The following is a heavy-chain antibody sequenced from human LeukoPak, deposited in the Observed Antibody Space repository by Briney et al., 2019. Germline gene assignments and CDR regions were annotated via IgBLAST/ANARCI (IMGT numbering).Heavy chain of an antibody. CDR2: IYYSGST. CDR1: GGSISGDY. V-gene: IGHV4-59*08. Sequence: PSETLSLTCTVSGGSISGDYWSWIRQPPGKGLEWIGYIYYSGSTNYNPSLKSRVTMSVDMSKNQFSLKLSSVTAADTAVYYCARLTYDDYNDNYYFDHWGQGTLVAVSS. CDR3: ARLTYDDYNDNYYFDH. J-gene: IGHJ4*02. D-gene: IGHD4-17*01.